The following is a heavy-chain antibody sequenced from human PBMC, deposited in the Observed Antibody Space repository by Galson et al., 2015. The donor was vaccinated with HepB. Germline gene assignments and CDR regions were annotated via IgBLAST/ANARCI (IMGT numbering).Heavy chain of an antibody. D-gene: IGHD2-21*02. Sequence: SVKVSCKASGYTFTSYYMHWVRQAPGQGLEWMGIINPSGGSTSYAQKLQGRVTMTRDTSTSTVYMELSSLRSEDTAVYYCATGTLTDDSKGHFNWFDPWGQGTLVSVPS. J-gene: IGHJ5*02. CDR1: GYTFTSYY. CDR2: INPSGGST. V-gene: IGHV1-46*04. CDR3: ATGTLTDDSKGHFNWFDP.